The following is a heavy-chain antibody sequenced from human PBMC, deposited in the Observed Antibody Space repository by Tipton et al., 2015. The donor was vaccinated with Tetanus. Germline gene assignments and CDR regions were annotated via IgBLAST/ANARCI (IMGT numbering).Heavy chain of an antibody. V-gene: IGHV4-61*01. Sequence: TLSLTCTVSGGSVRGGNYYWNWIRQPPGKGLEWLAYISYSGSTNSNYSLKSRITISRDTSKNQISLKLTSVTAADTAVYYCARANYDFPKKGPFDSWGQGTLAIVSS. CDR2: ISYSGST. J-gene: IGHJ4*02. CDR3: ARANYDFPKKGPFDS. D-gene: IGHD3-3*01. CDR1: GGSVRGGNYY.